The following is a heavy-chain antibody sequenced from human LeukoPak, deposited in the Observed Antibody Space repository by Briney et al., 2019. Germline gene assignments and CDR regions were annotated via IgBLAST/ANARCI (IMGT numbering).Heavy chain of an antibody. CDR3: AKDPAVAGHPDY. CDR1: GFTFSSYA. V-gene: IGHV3-23*01. CDR2: ISGSGGST. D-gene: IGHD6-19*01. J-gene: IGHJ4*02. Sequence: PGGSLRLSCAASGFTFSSYAMSWVRQAPGKGLEWVLAISGSGGSTYYADSVKGRFTISRDNSKNTLYLQMNSLRAEDTAVYYCAKDPAVAGHPDYWGQGTLVTVSS.